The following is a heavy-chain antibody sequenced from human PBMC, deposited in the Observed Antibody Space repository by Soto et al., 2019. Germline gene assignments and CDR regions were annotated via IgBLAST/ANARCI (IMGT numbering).Heavy chain of an antibody. J-gene: IGHJ2*01. CDR3: ARVLTTVVTPVWWYFDL. CDR2: IIPIFGTA. D-gene: IGHD4-17*01. Sequence: QVQLVQSGAEVKKPGSSVKVSCKASGGTFSSYAISWVRQAPGQGLEWMGGIIPIFGTANYAQKFQGRVTITANESTSTAYMELSSLRSEDTAVYYCARVLTTVVTPVWWYFDLWGRGTLVTVSS. CDR1: GGTFSSYA. V-gene: IGHV1-69*01.